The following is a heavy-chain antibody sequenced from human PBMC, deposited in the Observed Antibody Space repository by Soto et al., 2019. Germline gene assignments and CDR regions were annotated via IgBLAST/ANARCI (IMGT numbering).Heavy chain of an antibody. Sequence: GESLKISCAASGFTFSSYSMNWVRQAPGKGLEWVSYISSSSSTIYYADSVKGRFTISRDNAKNSLYLQMNSLRAEDTAVYYCAPHSGYYDYWGQGTLVTVSS. J-gene: IGHJ4*02. CDR3: APHSGYYDY. CDR2: ISSSSSTI. V-gene: IGHV3-48*01. CDR1: GFTFSSYS. D-gene: IGHD3-22*01.